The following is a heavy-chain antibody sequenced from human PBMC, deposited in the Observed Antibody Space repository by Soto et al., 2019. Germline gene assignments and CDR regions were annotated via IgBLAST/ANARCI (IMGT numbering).Heavy chain of an antibody. CDR1: GDSVTSVSDY. Sequence: SETLSLTCTVSGDSVTSVSDYWSWIRQPPGKGLEWIGYIYYSGSADYNPSLGSRVTISIDTSKNQFSLKLTSVTAADTAVYYCARGGLNDPFAPWGQGTLVTVSS. CDR3: ARGGLNDPFAP. J-gene: IGHJ5*02. CDR2: IYYSGSA. D-gene: IGHD1-1*01. V-gene: IGHV4-61*01.